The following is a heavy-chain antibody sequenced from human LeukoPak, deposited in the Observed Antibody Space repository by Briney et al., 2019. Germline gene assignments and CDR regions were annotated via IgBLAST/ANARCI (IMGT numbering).Heavy chain of an antibody. V-gene: IGHV3-23*01. D-gene: IGHD4-17*01. J-gene: IGHJ3*02. Sequence: GGSLRLSCVASGFTFSNYAMSWVRQAPGKGLEWVSSINGRGGSTIYADSGKGRFTISRKNSKNTLYLQMNSLRAEDTAVYYCAKDWYGDYFDAFEIWGQGTTVTVSS. CDR1: GFTFSNYA. CDR2: INGRGGST. CDR3: AKDWYGDYFDAFEI.